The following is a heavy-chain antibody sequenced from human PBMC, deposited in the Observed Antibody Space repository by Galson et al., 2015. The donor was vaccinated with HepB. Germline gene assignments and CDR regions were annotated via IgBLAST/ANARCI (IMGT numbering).Heavy chain of an antibody. D-gene: IGHD6-19*01. CDR2: IFPGDPDT. CDR3: ARQRNSGWDPFDY. J-gene: IGHJ4*02. CDR1: GYTFTSYW. V-gene: IGHV5-51*01. Sequence: QSGAEVKKPGESLKISCKGSGYTFTSYWIGWVRQTPGKGLEWMGIIFPGDPDTRYSPSFQGHVTISTDKSISTAYLQWSSLKASDTAIYYCARQRNSGWDPFDYWGQGTLVTVSS.